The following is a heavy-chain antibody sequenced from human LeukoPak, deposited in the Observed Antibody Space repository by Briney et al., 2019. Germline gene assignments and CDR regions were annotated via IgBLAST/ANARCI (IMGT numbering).Heavy chain of an antibody. CDR1: GGSFSGYY. V-gene: IGHV4-34*01. CDR2: INHSGST. CDR3: ASPGVGEAPGTFDY. J-gene: IGHJ4*02. D-gene: IGHD3-10*01. Sequence: SETLSLTCAVYGGSFSGYYWSWIRQPPGKGLEWIGEINHSGSTNYNPSLKSRVTISVDTSKNQSSLKLSSVTAADTAVYYWASPGVGEAPGTFDYWGQGTLVTVSS.